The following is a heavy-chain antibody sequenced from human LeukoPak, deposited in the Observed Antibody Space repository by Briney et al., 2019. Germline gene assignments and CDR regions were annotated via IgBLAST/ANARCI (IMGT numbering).Heavy chain of an antibody. Sequence: SETLSLTCTVSGGSISSSSYFWAWIRQSPGKGLEWIRTISYTGTTYYNPSLMSRVSISVDTSKNHFSLKPSSVTAADTAVYYCAANSADYNTLGSSYKVWGQGTLVTVSS. V-gene: IGHV4-39*02. D-gene: IGHD3-10*01. CDR3: AANSADYNTLGSSYKV. CDR1: GGSISSSSYF. CDR2: ISYTGTT. J-gene: IGHJ4*02.